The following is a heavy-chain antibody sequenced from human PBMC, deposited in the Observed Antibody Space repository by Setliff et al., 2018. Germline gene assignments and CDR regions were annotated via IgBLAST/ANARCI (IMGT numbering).Heavy chain of an antibody. D-gene: IGHD6-13*01. CDR2: ISSSSSTI. J-gene: IGHJ6*03. CDR1: GFTFSDYS. Sequence: GGSLRLSCSASGFTFSDYSMNWVRQAPGKGLEWVSYISSSSSTIYYADSVKGRFTISRDNAKNSLYLQMNSLRAEDTAVYYCARARGSSWLFYYMDVWGKGTTVTVSS. CDR3: ARARGSSWLFYYMDV. V-gene: IGHV3-48*01.